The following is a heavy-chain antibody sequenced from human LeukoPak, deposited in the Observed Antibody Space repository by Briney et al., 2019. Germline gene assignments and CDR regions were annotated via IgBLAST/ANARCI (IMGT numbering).Heavy chain of an antibody. CDR3: ARDIDTVMVGIDY. CDR2: IWYDGSNK. J-gene: IGHJ4*02. V-gene: IGHV3-33*01. CDR1: GFTFSSYG. D-gene: IGHD5-18*01. Sequence: GRSLRLSCAASGFTFSSYGMHWVRQAPGKGLEWVAVIWYDGSNKYYADSVKGRFTISRDNSKNTLYLQMNSLRAEDTAVYYCARDIDTVMVGIDYWGQGTLVTVSS.